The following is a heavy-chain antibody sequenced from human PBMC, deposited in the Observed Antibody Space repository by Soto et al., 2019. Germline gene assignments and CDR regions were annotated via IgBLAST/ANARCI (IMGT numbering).Heavy chain of an antibody. CDR2: IWYDGSNK. J-gene: IGHJ3*01. V-gene: IGHV3-33*01. CDR1: GFSFSSYG. Sequence: QVQLVESGGVVVQPGRSLRLSCAASGFSFSSYGMHWVRQAPGKGLEWVAVIWYDGSNKYYADSVKGRFTISRDNSKNTLYLQMNSLRAEDTAVYYCARVFGLRDAFDLWGQGTMVTVSS. D-gene: IGHD5-12*01. CDR3: ARVFGLRDAFDL.